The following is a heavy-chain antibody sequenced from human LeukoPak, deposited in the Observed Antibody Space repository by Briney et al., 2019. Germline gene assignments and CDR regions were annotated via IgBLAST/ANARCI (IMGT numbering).Heavy chain of an antibody. Sequence: SVKVSYKASGGTFSSYAISWVRQAPGQGLEWMGRIIPIFGTANYAQKFQGRVTITTDESTSTAYMELSSLRSEDTAVYYCARGTGYSSGWYYAYFDYWGQGTLVTVSS. V-gene: IGHV1-69*05. J-gene: IGHJ4*02. D-gene: IGHD6-19*01. CDR3: ARGTGYSSGWYYAYFDY. CDR1: GGTFSSYA. CDR2: IIPIFGTA.